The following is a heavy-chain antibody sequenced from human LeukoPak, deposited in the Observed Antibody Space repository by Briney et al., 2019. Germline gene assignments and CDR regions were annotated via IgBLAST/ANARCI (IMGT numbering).Heavy chain of an antibody. Sequence: GGSLRLSWEASGFPFSNHAMSWVRQPPGKGLEWVSAIIKGNTYYEDSVRGRFTISRDDSKNMVYLQMNSLRVEDTARYYCVREAGYCASVCLKSNWFDPWGQGTLVTVSS. D-gene: IGHD2-21*02. CDR2: IIKGNT. V-gene: IGHV3-23*01. CDR1: GFPFSNHA. CDR3: VREAGYCASVCLKSNWFDP. J-gene: IGHJ5*02.